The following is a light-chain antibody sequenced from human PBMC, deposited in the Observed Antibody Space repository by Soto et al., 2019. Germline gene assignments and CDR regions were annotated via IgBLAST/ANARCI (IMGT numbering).Light chain of an antibody. J-gene: IGKJ2*02. CDR2: GAS. Sequence: EKALTQSPVTLSLSPGERATLSCRASQSVSSNLAWYQQRPGQAPRLLIYGASTRASGVPDRFSGSGSGTEFILTISSLQSEDSAVYYCQRRGTFGQGTKVDIK. V-gene: IGKV3-15*01. CDR3: QRRGT. CDR1: QSVSSN.